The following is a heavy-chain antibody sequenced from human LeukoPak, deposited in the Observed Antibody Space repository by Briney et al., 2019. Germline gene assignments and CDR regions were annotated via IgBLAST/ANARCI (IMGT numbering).Heavy chain of an antibody. D-gene: IGHD6-19*01. CDR3: ARGGVAVATLKTIDY. V-gene: IGHV1-46*01. J-gene: IGHJ4*02. CDR2: INPSGGST. CDR1: GDTFTNYY. Sequence: ASVKVSCKASGDTFTNYYMYWVRQAPGQGLEWMGIINPSGGSTSYAQKFQGRVTMTRDTSTTTVYMELSSLRSEDTAVYYCARGGVAVATLKTIDYWGQGTLVPVSS.